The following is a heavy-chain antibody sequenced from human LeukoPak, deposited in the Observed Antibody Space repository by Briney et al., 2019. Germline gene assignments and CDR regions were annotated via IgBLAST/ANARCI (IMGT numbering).Heavy chain of an antibody. D-gene: IGHD3-16*01. Sequence: SVKVSCKASGATFSSYAISWVRQAPGQGLEWMGRIIPIRGMTNYAQKFQGRVTITADKSTSTAYMELSNLRSEDTALYYCARLRWGAKVTSSYYYYGMDVWGQGTTVTVSS. V-gene: IGHV1-69*04. CDR1: GATFSSYA. J-gene: IGHJ6*02. CDR2: IIPIRGMT. CDR3: ARLRWGAKVTSSYYYYGMDV.